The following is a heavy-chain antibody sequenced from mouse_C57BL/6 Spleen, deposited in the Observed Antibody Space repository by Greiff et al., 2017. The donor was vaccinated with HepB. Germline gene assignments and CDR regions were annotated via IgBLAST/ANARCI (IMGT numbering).Heavy chain of an antibody. CDR1: GFSLTSYA. CDR3: ARVVWGYDGEHYFDY. V-gene: IGHV2-9-1*01. CDR2: IWTGGGT. D-gene: IGHD2-2*01. Sequence: VMLVESGPGLVAPSQSLSITCTVSGFSLTSYAISWVRQPPGKGLEWLGVIWTGGGTNYNSALKSRLSISKDNSKSQVFLKMNSLQTDDTARYDCARVVWGYDGEHYFDYWGQGTTLTVSS. J-gene: IGHJ2*01.